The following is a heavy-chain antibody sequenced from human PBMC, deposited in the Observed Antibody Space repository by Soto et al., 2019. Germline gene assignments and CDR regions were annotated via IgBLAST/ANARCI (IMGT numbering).Heavy chain of an antibody. V-gene: IGHV3-66*01. D-gene: IGHD1-1*01. Sequence: GESLKISCAASGFTVSSNYMSWVRQATGKGLEWVSVIYSGGSTYYADSVKGRFTISRDNSKNTLYLQMNSLRAEDTAVYYCARSGYASYYFDYWGQGTLVTVSS. CDR3: ARSGYASYYFDY. J-gene: IGHJ4*02. CDR1: GFTVSSNY. CDR2: IYSGGST.